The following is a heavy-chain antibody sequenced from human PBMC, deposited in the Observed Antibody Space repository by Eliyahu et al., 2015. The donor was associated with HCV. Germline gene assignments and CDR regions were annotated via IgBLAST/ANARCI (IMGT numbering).Heavy chain of an antibody. Sequence: EVQVVESGGGLVQPGGSLXLSCAASGFTLXNYWMTWVRQAPGKGLEWVANIKRDGSEKYYVDSVKGRFTISRDSAKNSLYLQMNSLRAEDTAVYYCARESSITSTSSNWFDPWGQGTLVTVSS. CDR3: ARESSITSTSSNWFDP. V-gene: IGHV3-7*01. CDR2: IKRDGSEK. J-gene: IGHJ5*02. D-gene: IGHD2-2*01. CDR1: GFTLXNYW.